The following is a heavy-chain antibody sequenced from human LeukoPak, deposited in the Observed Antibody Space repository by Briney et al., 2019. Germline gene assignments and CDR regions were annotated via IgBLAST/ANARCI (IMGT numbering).Heavy chain of an antibody. CDR1: GGSISSYY. CDR3: ARDGSAAGYSSRGDYSYMDV. J-gene: IGHJ6*03. D-gene: IGHD6-13*01. V-gene: IGHV4-59*12. CDR2: IYYNGNT. Sequence: SETLSLTCTVSGGSISSYYWSWIRQPPGKGLEWIGYIYYNGNTNYNPSLKSRVTLSVDTSKNQFSLKLSSVTAADTAVYYCARDGSAAGYSSRGDYSYMDVWGKGTTVTISS.